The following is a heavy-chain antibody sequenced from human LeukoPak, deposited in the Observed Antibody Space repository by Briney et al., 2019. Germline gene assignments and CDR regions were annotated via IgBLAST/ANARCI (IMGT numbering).Heavy chain of an antibody. J-gene: IGHJ4*02. CDR2: INPNSGGT. V-gene: IGHV1-2*02. D-gene: IGHD6-6*01. CDR3: ARGEYSSSSGVPN. CDR1: GYTFTAYY. Sequence: ASVKVSCKASGYTFTAYYMHWVRQAPGQGLEWMGWINPNSGGTNHAQKFQGRVTMTRDTSISTAYMELSRLRSDDTAVYYCARGEYSSSSGVPNWGQGTLVTVSS.